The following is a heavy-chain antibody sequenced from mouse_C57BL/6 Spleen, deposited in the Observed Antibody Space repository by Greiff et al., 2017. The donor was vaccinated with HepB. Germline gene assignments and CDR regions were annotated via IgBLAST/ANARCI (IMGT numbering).Heavy chain of an antibody. CDR3: AIRATMITFDY. Sequence: VKLQQPGAELVKPGASVKVSCKASGYTFTSYWMHWVKQRPGQGLEWIGRIHPSDSDTNYNQKFKGKATLTVDKSSSTAYMQLSSLTSEDSAVYYCAIRATMITFDYGGQGTTLTVSS. D-gene: IGHD2-4*01. CDR2: IHPSDSDT. V-gene: IGHV1-74*01. J-gene: IGHJ2*01. CDR1: GYTFTSYW.